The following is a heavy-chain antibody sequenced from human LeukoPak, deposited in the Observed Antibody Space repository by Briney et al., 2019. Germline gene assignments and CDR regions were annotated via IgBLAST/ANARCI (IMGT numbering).Heavy chain of an antibody. V-gene: IGHV3-23*01. J-gene: IGHJ6*03. CDR2: ISGSGGSGTT. CDR3: AKDFKTGYSSGWYPSYYYYYMDV. D-gene: IGHD6-19*01. CDR1: GFTFSTYA. Sequence: GGSLRLSCAASGFTFSTYAMNWVRHAPGKGLERVSTISGSGGSGTTYYADSVKGRFTISRDNSKNTLYLQMNSLRAEDTAVYYCAKDFKTGYSSGWYPSYYYYYMDVWGKGTTVTISS.